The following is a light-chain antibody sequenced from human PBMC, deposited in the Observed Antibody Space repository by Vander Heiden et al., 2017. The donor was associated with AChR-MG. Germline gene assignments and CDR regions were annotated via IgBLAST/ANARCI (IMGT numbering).Light chain of an antibody. CDR1: QSIGNY. CDR2: TSS. V-gene: IGKV1-39*01. CDR3: QQSYMMPRT. Sequence: ILMTQSPSSLSASVGDRVNISCRASQSIGNYLNWYQQQRGEAPKLLFYTSSNLESGVPSRFSSSRSGTDFTLTISSLQPEDFSTYFCQQSYMMPRTFGPGTKVDF. J-gene: IGKJ3*01.